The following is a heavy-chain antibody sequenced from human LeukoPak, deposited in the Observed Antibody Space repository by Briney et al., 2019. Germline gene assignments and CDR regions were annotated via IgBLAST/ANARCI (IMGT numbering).Heavy chain of an antibody. CDR3: TTVRRHLPIITMVRGEAEYYYYMDV. CDR2: IKSKTGGGTT. CDR1: GFTFSNAW. V-gene: IGHV3-15*01. D-gene: IGHD3-10*01. Sequence: GGSLRLSCAASGFTFSNAWMSWVRQAPGKGLEWVGRIKSKTGGGTTDYAAPVKGRFTISRDASKNTLYLQMNSLKTEDTAVYYCTTVRRHLPIITMVRGEAEYYYYMDVWGKGTTVTISS. J-gene: IGHJ6*03.